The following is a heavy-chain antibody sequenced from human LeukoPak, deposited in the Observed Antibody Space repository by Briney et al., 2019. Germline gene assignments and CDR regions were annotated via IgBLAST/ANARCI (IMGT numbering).Heavy chain of an antibody. CDR3: SRHEHKALAGDT. CDR2: INHSGST. CDR1: GGSFSGYY. Sequence: SETLSLTCAVYGGSFSGYYWSWIRQPPGKGLEWIGEINHSGSTNYNPSLKSRVTISVDTSINHFSLTLTSLTAADTAVYFCSRHEHKALAGDTWGQGTLVTVSS. D-gene: IGHD6-19*01. J-gene: IGHJ5*02. V-gene: IGHV4-34*01.